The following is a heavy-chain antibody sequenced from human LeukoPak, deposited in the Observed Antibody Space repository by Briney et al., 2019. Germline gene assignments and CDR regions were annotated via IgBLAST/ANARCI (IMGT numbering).Heavy chain of an antibody. V-gene: IGHV1-2*02. Sequence: ASVKVSCKASGYTFTGYYMHWVRQAPGQGLEWMGWINPNSGGTNYEQKFQGRVTMTRDTSISTAYMELSRLRSDDTAVYYCAILRYYYDSSGYPPWGQGTLVTVS. D-gene: IGHD3-22*01. CDR1: GYTFTGYY. CDR2: INPNSGGT. CDR3: AILRYYYDSSGYPP. J-gene: IGHJ5*02.